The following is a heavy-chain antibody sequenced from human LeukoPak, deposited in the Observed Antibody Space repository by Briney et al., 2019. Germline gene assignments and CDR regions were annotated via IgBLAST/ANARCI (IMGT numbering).Heavy chain of an antibody. Sequence: GASVKVSCKASGYTFTGYYIHWVRQAPGQGLEWMGWINPNSGGTNYAQKFQGRVTMTRDTSISTAYMELRSLRSDDTAVYYCAREGYYDSSGNTWGQGTLVTVSS. CDR1: GYTFTGYY. J-gene: IGHJ5*02. V-gene: IGHV1-2*02. CDR3: AREGYYDSSGNT. CDR2: INPNSGGT. D-gene: IGHD3-22*01.